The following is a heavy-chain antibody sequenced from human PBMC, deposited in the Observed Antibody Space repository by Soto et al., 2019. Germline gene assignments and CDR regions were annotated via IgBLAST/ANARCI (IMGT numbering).Heavy chain of an antibody. Sequence: QVQLVESGGGVVQPGRSLRLSCAASGFTFSSYGMHWVRQAPGKGLEWVAVISYDGSNKYYADSVKGRFTISRDNSKNTLYLQMNSLRAEDTAVYYCAKAPGVAATIDYWVQGTLVNVSS. J-gene: IGHJ4*02. CDR2: ISYDGSNK. CDR3: AKAPGVAATIDY. V-gene: IGHV3-30*18. D-gene: IGHD2-15*01. CDR1: GFTFSSYG.